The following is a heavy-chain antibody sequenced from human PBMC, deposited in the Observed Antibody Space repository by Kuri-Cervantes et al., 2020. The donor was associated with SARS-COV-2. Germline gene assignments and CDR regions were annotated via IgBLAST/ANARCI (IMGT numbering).Heavy chain of an antibody. J-gene: IGHJ4*02. Sequence: GESLKISCAASGFTFSDYYMSWIRQAPGKGLEWVSSISSSSSYIYYADSVKGRFTISRDNAKNSLYLQMNSLRAEDTAVYYCARGEIVAHDYWGQGTLVTVSS. CDR1: GFTFSDYY. V-gene: IGHV3-11*06. CDR3: ARGEIVAHDY. CDR2: ISSSSSYI. D-gene: IGHD5-12*01.